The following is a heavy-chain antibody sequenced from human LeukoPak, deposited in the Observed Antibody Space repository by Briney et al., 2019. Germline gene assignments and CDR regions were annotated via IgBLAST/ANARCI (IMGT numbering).Heavy chain of an antibody. V-gene: IGHV3-64*01. D-gene: IGHD6-13*01. Sequence: GGSLRLSCAASGFTFKNSWMSWVRQAPGKGLEYVSTVSSNGGNTYYANSVKDRFTISRDNPKNTLSLQMGSLRAEDMAVYYCARGDRSSPWYFQHWGQGTLVTVSS. CDR1: GFTFKNSW. J-gene: IGHJ1*01. CDR3: ARGDRSSPWYFQH. CDR2: VSSNGGNT.